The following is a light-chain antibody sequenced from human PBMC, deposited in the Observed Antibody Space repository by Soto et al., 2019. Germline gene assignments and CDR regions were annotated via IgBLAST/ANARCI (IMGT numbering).Light chain of an antibody. V-gene: IGLV1-44*01. CDR1: ASNIGSNP. CDR2: SSS. J-gene: IGLJ2*01. Sequence: QSVVTQPPSASGTPGQRVTISCSGSASNIGSNPVNWYQHLPGTAHKLLIYSSSHRPSGVPDRFSGSKSGTSASLAISGLQSGDEADYYCAAWDVSLNVVVFGGGTKLTVL. CDR3: AAWDVSLNVVV.